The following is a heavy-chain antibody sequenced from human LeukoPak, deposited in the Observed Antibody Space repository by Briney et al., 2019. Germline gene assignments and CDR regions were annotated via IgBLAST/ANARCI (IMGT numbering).Heavy chain of an antibody. V-gene: IGHV4-39*01. CDR2: VYYSGST. D-gene: IGHD3-10*01. CDR1: GDSISSSSYY. J-gene: IGHJ4*02. CDR3: ARHRVVFDYVDY. Sequence: SDTLSLTCTVSGDSISSSSYYWAWIRQPPGKGLEWIGSVYYSGSTYSNPSLQSRVTMSADTSKNQLSLRLTSVTASDTAVYYCARHRVVFDYVDYWGQGALVTVSS.